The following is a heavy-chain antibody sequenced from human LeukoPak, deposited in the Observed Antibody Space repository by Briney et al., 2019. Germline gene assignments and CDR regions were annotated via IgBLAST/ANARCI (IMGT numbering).Heavy chain of an antibody. V-gene: IGHV3-74*01. CDR2: INSDGSST. CDR3: ARGTRVAATPGWFDP. D-gene: IGHD2-15*01. Sequence: GGSLRLSCAASGFTFSSYWMHWVRQAPGKGVVWVSRINSDGSSTSYADSVKGRFTISRDNAKNTLYLQMNSLRAEDTAVYYCARGTRVAATPGWFDPWGQGTLVTVSS. J-gene: IGHJ5*02. CDR1: GFTFSSYW.